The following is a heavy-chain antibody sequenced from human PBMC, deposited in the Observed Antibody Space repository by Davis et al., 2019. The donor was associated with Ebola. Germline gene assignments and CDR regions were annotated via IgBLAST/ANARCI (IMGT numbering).Heavy chain of an antibody. V-gene: IGHV3-30*14. CDR1: GFTFSSYA. CDR2: ISYDGSNK. J-gene: IGHJ6*02. Sequence: GESLKISCAASGFTFSSYAMHWVRQAPGKGLEWVVVISYDGSNKYYADSVKGRFTISRDNSKNTLYLQMNSLRAEDTAVYYCARDGSAPDSFYYYYGMDVWGQGTTVTVSS. CDR3: ARDGSAPDSFYYYYGMDV. D-gene: IGHD6-25*01.